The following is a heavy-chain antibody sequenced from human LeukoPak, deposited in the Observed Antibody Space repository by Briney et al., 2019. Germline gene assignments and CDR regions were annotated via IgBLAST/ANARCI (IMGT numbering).Heavy chain of an antibody. J-gene: IGHJ4*02. CDR2: IYYSGST. CDR1: GGSISSYY. Sequence: SETLSLTCTVSGGSISSYYWSWIRQPPGKGLEWIGYIYYSGSTNYNPSLKSRVTISVDTSKNQFSLKLSSVTAADTAVYYCAKGHRIAVAGTKWDYWGQGTLVTVSS. V-gene: IGHV4-59*08. CDR3: AKGHRIAVAGTKWDY. D-gene: IGHD6-19*01.